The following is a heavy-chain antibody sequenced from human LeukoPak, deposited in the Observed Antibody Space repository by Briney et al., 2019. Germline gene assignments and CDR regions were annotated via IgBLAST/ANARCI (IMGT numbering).Heavy chain of an antibody. CDR3: ARSGRYQIY. CDR1: GGPLSGYS. D-gene: IGHD3-10*01. Sequence: SETLSLTCAIYGGPLSGYSWSWIRQPPGKGLEWIGEINDRGSTTYNPSLQSRPSMSLDTPRNQFSLTLGSVTAADTAVYFCARSGRYQIYWGQGTLVTVSS. V-gene: IGHV4-34*01. CDR2: INDRGST. J-gene: IGHJ4*02.